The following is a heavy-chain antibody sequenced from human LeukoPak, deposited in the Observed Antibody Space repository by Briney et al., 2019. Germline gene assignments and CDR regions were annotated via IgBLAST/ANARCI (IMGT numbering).Heavy chain of an antibody. V-gene: IGHV3-7*01. Sequence: GGSLRLSCAASGFTFSSYWMSWVRQAPGKGLEWVANIKQDGSEKYYVDSVKGRFTISRDNAKNSLYLQMNSLRAEDAAVYYCARLPTYYYGSGSYYTWVDYWGQGTLVTVSS. J-gene: IGHJ4*02. D-gene: IGHD3-10*01. CDR1: GFTFSSYW. CDR3: ARLPTYYYGSGSYYTWVDY. CDR2: IKQDGSEK.